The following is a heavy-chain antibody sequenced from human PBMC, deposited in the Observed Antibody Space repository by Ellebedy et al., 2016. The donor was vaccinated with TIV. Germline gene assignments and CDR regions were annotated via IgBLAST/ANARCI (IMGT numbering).Heavy chain of an antibody. D-gene: IGHD1-1*01. J-gene: IGHJ5*02. CDR3: ARDPGGGGSFGDNWFDP. CDR1: GFIVSDYF. Sequence: GGSLRLSCAASGFIVSDYFMNWVRQAPGKGLEWVSIIYKDGGTNYTDSVEGRFTISRDNSMNTLYLQMNSLRAEDSAVYYCARDPGGGGSFGDNWFDPWGQGTLVTVSS. V-gene: IGHV3-66*01. CDR2: IYKDGGT.